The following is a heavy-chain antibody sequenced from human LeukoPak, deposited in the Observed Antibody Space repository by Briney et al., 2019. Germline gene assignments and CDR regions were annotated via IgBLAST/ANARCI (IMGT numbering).Heavy chain of an antibody. CDR3: ARDRKRGGEDV. CDR2: IYYSGST. D-gene: IGHD7-27*01. V-gene: IGHV4-59*01. CDR1: GGSISSYY. Sequence: SETLSLTCTVSGGSISSYYWSWIRQPPGKGLEWIGYIYYSGSTNYNPSLKSRVTISVDTSKNQFSLKLSSVTAADTAVYYCARDRKRGGEDVWGKGTTVTVSS. J-gene: IGHJ6*04.